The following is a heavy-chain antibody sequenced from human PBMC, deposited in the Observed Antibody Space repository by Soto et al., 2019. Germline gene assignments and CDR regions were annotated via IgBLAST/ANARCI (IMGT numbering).Heavy chain of an antibody. CDR3: ASLLDSSSQYYYYAMDG. V-gene: IGHV5-10-1*01. J-gene: IGHJ6*02. D-gene: IGHD6-13*01. CDR1: GYSFTSYW. CDR2: IDPSDSYT. Sequence: GESLRISCKGSGYSFTSYWISWVRQMPGKGLEWMGRIDPSDSYTNYSPSFQGHVTISADKSISTAYLQWSSLKASDTAMYYCASLLDSSSQYYYYAMDGWGQGTTVTVYS.